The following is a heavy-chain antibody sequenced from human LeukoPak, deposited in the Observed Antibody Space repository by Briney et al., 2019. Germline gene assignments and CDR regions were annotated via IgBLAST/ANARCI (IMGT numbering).Heavy chain of an antibody. CDR3: AKGLRYYDFWSGYSAGDYYYGMDV. V-gene: IGHV3-23*01. Sequence: PGGSLRLSCAASGFTFSSYAMSWVRQAPGKGLEWVSAISGSGGSTYYADSVKGRFTISRDNSKNTLYLQMNSLRAEDTAVYYCAKGLRYYDFWSGYSAGDYYYGMDVWGQGTTVTVSS. D-gene: IGHD3-3*01. CDR1: GFTFSSYA. CDR2: ISGSGGST. J-gene: IGHJ6*02.